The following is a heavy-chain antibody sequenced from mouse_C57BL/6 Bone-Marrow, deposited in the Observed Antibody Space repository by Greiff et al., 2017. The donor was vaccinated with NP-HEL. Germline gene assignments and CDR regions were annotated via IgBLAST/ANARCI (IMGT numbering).Heavy chain of an antibody. CDR3: TRIYGYRDY. Sequence: ESGAELVRPGASVTLSCKASGYTFTDYEMHWVKQTPVHGLEWIGAIDPETGGTAYNQKFKGKAILTADKSSSTAYMELRSLTSEDSAVYYCTRIYGYRDYWGQGTTLTVSS. V-gene: IGHV1-15*01. CDR1: GYTFTDYE. CDR2: IDPETGGT. J-gene: IGHJ2*01. D-gene: IGHD2-2*01.